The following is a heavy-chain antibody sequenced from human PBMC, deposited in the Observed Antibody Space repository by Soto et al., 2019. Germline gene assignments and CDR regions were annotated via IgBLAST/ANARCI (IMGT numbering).Heavy chain of an antibody. V-gene: IGHV4-38-2*02. CDR2: INHSGNT. CDR1: GASISSYNY. Sequence: SETLSLTCNVSGASISSYNYWGWFRQPPGKGLEWIGKINHSGNTNYNPSLKSRVTILVDTSKNQFSLKLTSVTAADTAVYYCARDKITGLFDYWGQGTLVTVSS. CDR3: ARDKITGLFDY. J-gene: IGHJ4*02. D-gene: IGHD2-8*02.